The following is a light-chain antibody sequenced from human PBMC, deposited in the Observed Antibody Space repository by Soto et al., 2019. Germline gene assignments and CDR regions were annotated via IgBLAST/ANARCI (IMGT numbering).Light chain of an antibody. CDR1: QSVSSSY. CDR3: QQFGSSPLFT. J-gene: IGKJ3*01. V-gene: IGKV3-20*01. CDR2: GAS. Sequence: EIVLTQSPGTLSLSPGERATLSCRASQSVSSSYLAWYQQKPGQAPRLLIYGASSRATGIPDRFSGSGSGTDFTLNISRLEPEDFAVYYCQQFGSSPLFTFGPGTQVDVK.